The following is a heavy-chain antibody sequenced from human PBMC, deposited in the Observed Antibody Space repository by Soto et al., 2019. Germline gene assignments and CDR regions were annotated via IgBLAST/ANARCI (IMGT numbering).Heavy chain of an antibody. J-gene: IGHJ6*02. D-gene: IGHD3-9*01. Sequence: SETLSLTCAVYGGSFSGYYWSWIRQPPGKGLEWIGEINHSGSTNYNPSLKSRVTISVDTSKNQFSLKLSSVTAADTAVYYCARVRVLLYFDWLTRRGGDYYYYYGMDVWGQGTTVTVSS. CDR1: GGSFSGYY. CDR3: ARVRVLLYFDWLTRRGGDYYYYYGMDV. CDR2: INHSGST. V-gene: IGHV4-34*01.